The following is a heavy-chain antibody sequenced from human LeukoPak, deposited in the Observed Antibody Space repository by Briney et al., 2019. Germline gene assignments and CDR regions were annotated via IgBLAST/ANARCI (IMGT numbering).Heavy chain of an antibody. CDR2: ISNSGTTI. D-gene: IGHD6-19*01. V-gene: IGHV3-48*03. CDR3: ARAVAGTPIDY. CDR1: GFTFSNYE. J-gene: IGHJ4*02. Sequence: PGGSLRLSCAASGFTFSNYEMNWVRQAPGKGLEWVSYISNSGTTIHYTDSVKGRFTISRDNAQNSLYLQMNSLRAEDTAVYYCARAVAGTPIDYWGQGTLVTVSS.